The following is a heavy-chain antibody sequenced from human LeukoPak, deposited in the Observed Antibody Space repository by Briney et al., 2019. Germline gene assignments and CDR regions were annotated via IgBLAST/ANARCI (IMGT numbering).Heavy chain of an antibody. CDR2: IKYDGDEE. J-gene: IGHJ4*02. Sequence: GGSLRLSCAASGFSFRDYWMSWMRQAPGKGLEWVANIKYDGDEEYYVDSVKGRFIISRDNAKNSLYLQLNSLRVEDTAVYYCRSGGAAPGAFDNWGQGTLVTVSP. D-gene: IGHD4/OR15-4a*01. V-gene: IGHV3-7*01. CDR1: GFSFRDYW. CDR3: RSGGAAPGAFDN.